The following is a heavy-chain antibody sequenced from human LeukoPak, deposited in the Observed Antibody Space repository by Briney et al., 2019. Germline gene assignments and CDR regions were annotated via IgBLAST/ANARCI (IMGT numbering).Heavy chain of an antibody. J-gene: IGHJ3*02. Sequence: GGSLRLSCAASGFTFNSYAMNWVRQAPGKGLEWVSGISGSSGSTYYADSVKGRFTISRDNSKNTLYLQMNSLRAEDTAVYYCAKDRWSSPISRFDIWGQGTMVTASS. CDR3: AKDRWSSPISRFDI. CDR1: GFTFNSYA. V-gene: IGHV3-23*01. CDR2: ISGSSGST. D-gene: IGHD6-13*01.